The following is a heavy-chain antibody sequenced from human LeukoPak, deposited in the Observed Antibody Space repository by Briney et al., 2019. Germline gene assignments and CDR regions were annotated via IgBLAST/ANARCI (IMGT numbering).Heavy chain of an antibody. V-gene: IGHV3-21*01. Sequence: GGSLRLSCAASGFTFSSYSMNWVRQAPGKGLEWVSSISSSSYIYYADSVKGRFTISRDNAKNSLYLQMNSLRAEDTAVYYCARGGRSSSYYYYGMDVWGQGTTVTVSS. J-gene: IGHJ6*02. CDR1: GFTFSSYS. CDR2: ISSSSYI. CDR3: ARGGRSSSYYYYGMDV. D-gene: IGHD6-13*01.